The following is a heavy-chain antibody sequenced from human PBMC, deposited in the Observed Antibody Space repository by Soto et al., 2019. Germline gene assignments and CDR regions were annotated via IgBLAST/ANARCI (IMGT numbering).Heavy chain of an antibody. V-gene: IGHV1-2*04. D-gene: IGHD3-10*01. Sequence: ASVKVSCKASGYTFTGYYMHWVRQAPGQGLEWMGWINPNSGGTNYAQKFQGWVTITRDTSISTAYMELSRLRSDDTAVYYCARGYQLPNITMVRGVIGSGWFDPWGQGTLVTVSS. J-gene: IGHJ5*02. CDR3: ARGYQLPNITMVRGVIGSGWFDP. CDR2: INPNSGGT. CDR1: GYTFTGYY.